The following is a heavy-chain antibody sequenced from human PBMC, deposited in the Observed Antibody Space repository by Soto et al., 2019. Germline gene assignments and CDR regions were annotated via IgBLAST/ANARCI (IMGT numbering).Heavy chain of an antibody. V-gene: IGHV3-15*07. CDR3: TTDSYITSIIVRFDY. D-gene: IGHD3-22*01. J-gene: IGHJ4*01. CDR2: GKSKNDGGTT. Sequence: PGGSLRLSCAASGFTFSNAWISWVRQAPGKGLEWVGRGKSKNDGGTTDFAAPVKGRFAISRDDSKNMVYLEMNSLQTEDTAIYYCTTDSYITSIIVRFDYWGHGTLVTVSS. CDR1: GFTFSNAW.